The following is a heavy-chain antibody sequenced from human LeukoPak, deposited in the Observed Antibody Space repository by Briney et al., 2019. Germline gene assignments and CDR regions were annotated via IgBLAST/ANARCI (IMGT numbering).Heavy chain of an antibody. CDR3: ARGLNLTYYCDSSGYFPAGY. D-gene: IGHD3-22*01. V-gene: IGHV1-18*01. CDR2: TSAYNGNT. J-gene: IGHJ4*02. Sequence: ASVKLSCKASGYTFTSYGISWVRQAPGQGLEWMGWTSAYNGNTNYAQKLQGRVTMTTDTSTSTAYMELSSLRSEDKAVYYCARGLNLTYYCDSSGYFPAGYWGQGTLVTVSS. CDR1: GYTFTSYG.